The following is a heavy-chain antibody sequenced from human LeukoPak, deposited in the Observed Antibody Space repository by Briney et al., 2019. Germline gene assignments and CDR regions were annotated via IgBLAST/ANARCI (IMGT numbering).Heavy chain of an antibody. CDR1: GYSENFYG. CDR2: ISAQHGQA. J-gene: IGHJ4*02. Sequence: GASVKVSCKTSGYSENFYGITWVRQVAGQGLEWMGWISAQHGQAEYAPNSQDRVTMTTDTYTNTAYMELRSLRSDDTAVYYCARVNNFNPFDYWGQGTLVTVSS. CDR3: ARVNNFNPFDY. D-gene: IGHD1-1*01. V-gene: IGHV1-18*04.